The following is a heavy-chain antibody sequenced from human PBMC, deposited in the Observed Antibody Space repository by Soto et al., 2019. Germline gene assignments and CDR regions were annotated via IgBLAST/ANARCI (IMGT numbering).Heavy chain of an antibody. D-gene: IGHD2-2*01. CDR1: CGSVSSGSYY. Sequence: SETLSLTCTVSCGSVSSGSYYWSWIRQPPGKGLEWIGYIYYTGSTNYNPSLKSRVTISEDTSKNQFSLKLSSVTAADTAVYYCARAGGGYCSNTSCYGVYYYYDMDVWGQGTTVTVSS. V-gene: IGHV4-61*01. CDR2: IYYTGST. CDR3: ARAGGGYCSNTSCYGVYYYYDMDV. J-gene: IGHJ6*02.